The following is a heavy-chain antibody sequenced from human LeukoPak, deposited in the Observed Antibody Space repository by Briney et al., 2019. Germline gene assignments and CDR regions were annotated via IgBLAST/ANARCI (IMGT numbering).Heavy chain of an antibody. Sequence: GGSLRLSCAASGFTFDDYGMSWVRQAPGKGLEWVSGINWNGGRTGYADSVKGRFTISRDNAKNSLYLQMNSLRAEDTAVYYCASPSSIAARGVDYWGQGTLVTVSS. CDR1: GFTFDDYG. CDR3: ASPSSIAARGVDY. V-gene: IGHV3-20*04. J-gene: IGHJ4*02. D-gene: IGHD6-6*01. CDR2: INWNGGRT.